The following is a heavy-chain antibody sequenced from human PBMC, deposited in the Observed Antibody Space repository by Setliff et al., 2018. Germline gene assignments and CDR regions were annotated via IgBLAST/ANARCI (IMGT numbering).Heavy chain of an antibody. CDR2: ISPYNEKT. V-gene: IGHV1-18*01. CDR3: VRGPGPSVVVAMPFDR. CDR1: GYNFITFG. Sequence: WASVKVSCKTSGYNFITFGISWVRQAPGQGLEWMGWISPYNEKTNYAEKFQGRVTMTTDTSTTTVYMEVASLRPDDTAVYYCVRGPGPSVVVAMPFDRWGQGTLVTVSS. D-gene: IGHD5-12*01. J-gene: IGHJ4*02.